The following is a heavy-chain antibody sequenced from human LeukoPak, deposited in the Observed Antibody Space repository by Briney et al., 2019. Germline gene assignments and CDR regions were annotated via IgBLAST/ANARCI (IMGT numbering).Heavy chain of an antibody. CDR3: VSHRTQWELLFDY. Sequence: SGTLSLTCDVSGDSISGSNWWNWVRQPPGKGLEWIGGVYHSGSTNYNPSLKSRVTMSVDKSKNQFSLELRSVTAADTAVFYCVSHRTQWELLFDYWGQGTLVTVSS. J-gene: IGHJ4*02. CDR1: GDSISGSNW. D-gene: IGHD1-26*01. V-gene: IGHV4-4*02. CDR2: VYHSGST.